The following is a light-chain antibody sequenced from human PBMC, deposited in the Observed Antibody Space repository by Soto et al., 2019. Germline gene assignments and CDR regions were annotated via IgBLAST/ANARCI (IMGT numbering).Light chain of an antibody. V-gene: IGKV1-5*03. CDR1: QSISGS. Sequence: DIQMTQSPSTLSASVGDRVTITCRASQSISGSLAWYQQKPGKARKLLIYEASNLKSGVPSRFSGSGSGTEYTLTIRSLQPDDSASYYCQQYNRYWTFGQGTRVEIK. J-gene: IGKJ1*01. CDR3: QQYNRYWT. CDR2: EAS.